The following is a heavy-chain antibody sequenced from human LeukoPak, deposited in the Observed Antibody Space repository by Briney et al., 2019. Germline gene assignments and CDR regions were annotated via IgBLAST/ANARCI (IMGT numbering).Heavy chain of an antibody. CDR1: GGSISSYY. CDR2: IYSSGST. Sequence: PSETLSLTCTVSGGSISSYYWSWIRQPAGKGLEWIGRIYSSGSTTYNPSLKSRVTMSVDTSKNQFSLKVTSVTAADTAVYYCVRGVADSYGQFDNWGQGTLVTVSS. CDR3: VRGVADSYGQFDN. J-gene: IGHJ4*02. D-gene: IGHD3-10*01. V-gene: IGHV4-4*07.